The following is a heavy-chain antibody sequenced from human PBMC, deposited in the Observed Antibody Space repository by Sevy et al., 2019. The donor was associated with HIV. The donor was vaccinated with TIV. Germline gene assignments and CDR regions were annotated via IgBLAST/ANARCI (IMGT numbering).Heavy chain of an antibody. J-gene: IGHJ5*02. CDR2: IKSKTDGGSA. V-gene: IGHV3-15*01. Sequence: GGSLRLSCAASGYTFNNAWMSWVRQAPGKGLEWLGRIKSKTDGGSAGYASPVKGRFTISRDVSKSTLYLQMNRLRTEDTGVYYCTGATVFGATWFDPWGQGALVTVSS. CDR1: GYTFNNAW. CDR3: TGATVFGATWFDP. D-gene: IGHD3-3*01.